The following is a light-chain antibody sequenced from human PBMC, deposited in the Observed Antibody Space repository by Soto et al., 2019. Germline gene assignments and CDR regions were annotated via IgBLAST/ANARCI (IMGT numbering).Light chain of an antibody. CDR3: ETWDSNTRV. CDR1: SGHSTSI. Sequence: QSVLTQSSSASASLGSSVKLTCTLSSGHSTSIIAWHQQQPGKAPWYLMNLEGSGSYNRGSGVPDRFSGSRSGADRYLTISNLQSEDEADYYCETWDSNTRVFGGGTKLTVL. J-gene: IGLJ2*01. V-gene: IGLV4-60*03. CDR2: LEGSGSY.